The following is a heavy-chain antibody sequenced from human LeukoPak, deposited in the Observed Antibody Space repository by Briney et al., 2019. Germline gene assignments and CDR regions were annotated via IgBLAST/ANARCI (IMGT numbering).Heavy chain of an antibody. CDR1: GFTFGSYG. D-gene: IGHD3-22*01. Sequence: PGGSLRLSCAASGFTFGSYGMHWVRQAPGKGLDWVAFVRYDGNNPYYSASVKGRFTISRDNSKNTLYLQMNSLRAEDTAVYYCAKNLYYYDSSGHLFDYWGQGTLVTVSS. V-gene: IGHV3-30*02. J-gene: IGHJ4*02. CDR2: VRYDGNNP. CDR3: AKNLYYYDSSGHLFDY.